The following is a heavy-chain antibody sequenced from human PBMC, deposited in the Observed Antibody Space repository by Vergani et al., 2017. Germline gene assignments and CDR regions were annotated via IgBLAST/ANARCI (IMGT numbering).Heavy chain of an antibody. CDR1: GFTFSSYS. J-gene: IGHJ6*02. Sequence: EVQLVESGGGLVKPGGSLRLSCAASGFTFSSYSMNWVRQAPGKGLEWVSSISSSSSYIYYADSVKGRFTISRDNAKNSLYLQMNSLRAEDTAVYYCAGDGIHDSGRSYYYYYGMDVWGQGTTVTVSS. V-gene: IGHV3-21*01. D-gene: IGHD3-22*01. CDR2: ISSSSSYI. CDR3: AGDGIHDSGRSYYYYYGMDV.